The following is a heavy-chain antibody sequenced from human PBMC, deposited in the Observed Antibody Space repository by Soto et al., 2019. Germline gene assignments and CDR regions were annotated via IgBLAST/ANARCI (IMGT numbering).Heavy chain of an antibody. Sequence: PGESLKISCPGSGYSFTSYWISWVRQMPGKGLEWMGRIDPSDSYTNYSPSFQGHVTISADKSISTAYLQWSSLKASDTAMYYCATEYSSSPYYFDSCGQGTLVTVSS. CDR2: IDPSDSYT. CDR3: ATEYSSSPYYFDS. V-gene: IGHV5-10-1*01. D-gene: IGHD6-6*01. CDR1: GYSFTSYW. J-gene: IGHJ4*02.